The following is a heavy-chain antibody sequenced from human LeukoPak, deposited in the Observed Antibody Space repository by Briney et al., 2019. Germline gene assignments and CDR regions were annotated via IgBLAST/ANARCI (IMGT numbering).Heavy chain of an antibody. D-gene: IGHD2-2*02. Sequence: SETLSLTCTVSGGSISSYYWSWIRQPPGKGLEWIGYIYYSGSTNYNPSLKSRVTISVDTSKNQFSLKLSSVTAADTAVYYCARVGEMVVPAAIPWGYFDYWGQGTLVTVSS. CDR2: IYYSGST. J-gene: IGHJ4*02. V-gene: IGHV4-59*01. CDR3: ARVGEMVVPAAIPWGYFDY. CDR1: GGSISSYY.